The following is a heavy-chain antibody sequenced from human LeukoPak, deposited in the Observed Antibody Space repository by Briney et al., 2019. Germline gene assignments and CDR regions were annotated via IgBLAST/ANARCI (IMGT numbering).Heavy chain of an antibody. CDR3: ARTMRRGYYYGMDV. D-gene: IGHD2-2*01. CDR1: GVSMSSSC. J-gene: IGHJ6*02. V-gene: IGHV4-59*01. CDR2: IYYSGST. Sequence: SETLSLTCTVSGVSMSSSCWSWIRQPPGKGLEWIGYIYYSGSTNYNPSLKSRVTISVDTSKNQFSLKLSSVTAADTAVYYCARTMRRGYYYGMDVWGQGTTVTVSS.